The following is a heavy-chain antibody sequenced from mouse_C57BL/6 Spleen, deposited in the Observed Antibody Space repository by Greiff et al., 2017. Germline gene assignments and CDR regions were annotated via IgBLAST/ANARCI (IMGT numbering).Heavy chain of an antibody. D-gene: IGHD2-4*01. V-gene: IGHV2-2*01. Sequence: QVQLQQSGPGLVQPSQSLSITCTVSGFSLTSYGVHWVRQSPGKGLEWLGVIWSGGSTDYNAAFISRLSISKDNSKSQVFFKMNSLQADDTTIYYCASYDYDEEYYAMDYWGQGTSVTVSS. CDR3: ASYDYDEEYYAMDY. J-gene: IGHJ4*01. CDR2: IWSGGST. CDR1: GFSLTSYG.